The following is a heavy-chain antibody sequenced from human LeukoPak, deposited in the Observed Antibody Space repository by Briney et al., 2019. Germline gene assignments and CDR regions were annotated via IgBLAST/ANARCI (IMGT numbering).Heavy chain of an antibody. J-gene: IGHJ4*02. CDR1: GFTFSSYA. D-gene: IGHD5-12*01. CDR2: ISCSGGDT. Sequence: PGGSLRLSCAASGFTFSSYAMSWVRQAPGKGLEWVADISCSGGDTYYADSVKGRFTISRDNAENTLYLQMNSLRAEDTAVYYCAKGRGGYSGYVAWSYFDYWGQGTLVTVSS. V-gene: IGHV3-23*01. CDR3: AKGRGGYSGYVAWSYFDY.